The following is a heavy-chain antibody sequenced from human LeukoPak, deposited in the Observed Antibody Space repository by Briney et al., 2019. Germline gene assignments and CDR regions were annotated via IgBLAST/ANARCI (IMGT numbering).Heavy chain of an antibody. CDR1: GFTFSNYA. CDR3: AKPLGMNREFDC. CDR2: INYSGGST. D-gene: IGHD7-27*01. Sequence: GGSLRLSCAASGFTFSNYAMNWVRQAPGKGLEWVSSINYSGGSTYYADSVKGRFTISRDNSKNTLYLQMHSLRAEDTAVYYCAKPLGMNREFDCWGQGTLVTVSS. V-gene: IGHV3-23*01. J-gene: IGHJ4*02.